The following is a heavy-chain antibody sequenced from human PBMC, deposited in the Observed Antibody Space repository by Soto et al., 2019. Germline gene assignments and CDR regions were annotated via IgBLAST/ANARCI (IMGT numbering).Heavy chain of an antibody. CDR1: GFTFSSYG. J-gene: IGHJ6*03. D-gene: IGHD3-3*01. Sequence: GGSLRLSCAASGFTFSSYGMHWVRQAPGKGLEWVAVIWYDGSNKYYADSVKGRFTISRDNSKNTLYLQMNSLRAEDTAVYYCARVVSTIFGVVIIDPYYYYYMDVWGKGTTVTVSS. CDR3: ARVVSTIFGVVIIDPYYYYYMDV. V-gene: IGHV3-33*01. CDR2: IWYDGSNK.